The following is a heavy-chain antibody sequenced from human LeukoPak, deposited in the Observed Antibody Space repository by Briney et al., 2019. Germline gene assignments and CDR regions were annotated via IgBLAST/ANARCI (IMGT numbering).Heavy chain of an antibody. Sequence: SETLSLTCAVYGGSFSGYYWSWIRQPPGKGLEWIGEINHSGSTNYNPPLKSRVTISVDTSKNQFSLKLSSVTAADTAVYYCARCSSSWYGGVKFDPWGQGTLVTVSS. V-gene: IGHV4-34*01. CDR1: GGSFSGYY. CDR3: ARCSSSWYGGVKFDP. CDR2: INHSGST. D-gene: IGHD6-13*01. J-gene: IGHJ5*02.